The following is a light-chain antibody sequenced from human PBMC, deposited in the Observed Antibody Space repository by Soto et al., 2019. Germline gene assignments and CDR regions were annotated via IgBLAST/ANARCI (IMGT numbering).Light chain of an antibody. J-gene: IGLJ1*01. Sequence: PIICNETSSDVGSYSLLTWYQHNPGKAPKLIIYEVIKGPSGVSNRISGSKSGNTASLRISGLQAEDEADDYCYTYAVGSTEHFGTGTK. CDR2: EVI. CDR3: YTYAVGSTEH. CDR1: SSDVGSYSL. V-gene: IGLV2-23*02.